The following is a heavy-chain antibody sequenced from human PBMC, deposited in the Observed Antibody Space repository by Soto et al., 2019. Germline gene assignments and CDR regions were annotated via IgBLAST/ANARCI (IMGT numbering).Heavy chain of an antibody. CDR1: GFTFSDYY. Sequence: QVQLVESGGGLVKPGGSLRLSCAASGFTFSDYYMSWIRQAPGKGLEWVSYISSSSDYTNYADSVKGRFTISRDNAKNSLYLHMNSLRAEDTAVYYCAREDYYDGSGYYSYWGQGTLVSVSS. V-gene: IGHV3-11*05. J-gene: IGHJ4*02. CDR3: AREDYYDGSGYYSY. D-gene: IGHD3-22*01. CDR2: ISSSSDYT.